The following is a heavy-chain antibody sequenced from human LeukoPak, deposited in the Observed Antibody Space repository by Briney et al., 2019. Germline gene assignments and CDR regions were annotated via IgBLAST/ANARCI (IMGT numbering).Heavy chain of an antibody. CDR2: IKSKDEGETK. Sequence: GGSLTLSCAVSRITFSNAWPSWVRQAPGKGLEGVGRIKSKDEGETKEYAASVKGRFTISRDDSKSRLYLQMSSLKTEDTGVYYCATGIVTGTSRWGQGTLVAVSS. J-gene: IGHJ4*02. CDR3: ATGIVTGTSR. CDR1: RITFSNAW. D-gene: IGHD1-20*01. V-gene: IGHV3-15*01.